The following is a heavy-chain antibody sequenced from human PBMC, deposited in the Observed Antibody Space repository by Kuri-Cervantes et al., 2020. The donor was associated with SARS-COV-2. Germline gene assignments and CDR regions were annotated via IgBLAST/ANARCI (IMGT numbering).Heavy chain of an antibody. CDR1: GYTFTGYY. Sequence: ASVKVSCKASGYTFTGYYMHWVRQAPGKGLEWMGGFDPEDGETIYAQKFQGRVTMTEDTSTNTAYMELSSLRSEDTAVYYCATDPVDTTLVTLNRWGQGTLVTVSS. V-gene: IGHV1-24*01. D-gene: IGHD5-18*01. CDR3: ATDPVDTTLVTLNR. J-gene: IGHJ5*02. CDR2: FDPEDGET.